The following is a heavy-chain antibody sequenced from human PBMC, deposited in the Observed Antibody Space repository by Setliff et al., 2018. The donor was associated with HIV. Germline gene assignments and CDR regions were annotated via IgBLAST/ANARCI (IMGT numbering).Heavy chain of an antibody. CDR1: GFTVSSKY. CDR3: ARDSSDYYSGAFDI. CDR2: IYSGGST. J-gene: IGHJ3*02. D-gene: IGHD4-17*01. V-gene: IGHV3-66*01. Sequence: PGESLKISCAASGFTVSSKYMNWVRQAPGKGLEWVSVIYSGGSTYYAGSVKGRFTISRDNSKNTLYLQMNRLRAEDTAVYYCARDSSDYYSGAFDIWGQGTMVTVSS.